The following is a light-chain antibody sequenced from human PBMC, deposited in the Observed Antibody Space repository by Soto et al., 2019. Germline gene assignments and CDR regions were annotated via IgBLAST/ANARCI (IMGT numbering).Light chain of an antibody. CDR2: WAS. Sequence: DIVMTQSPDSLAVSLGERATMNCKCSRSVLYKSNNKNHLAWYQQKPGQPPQLIIYWASTRESGVPERFSGSGSGTDFTLTISSLEAEDVAFYWCQQYFDAQFTFDGGTKVDIK. V-gene: IGKV4-1*01. CDR3: QQYFDAQFT. CDR1: RSVLYKSNNKNH. J-gene: IGKJ4*01.